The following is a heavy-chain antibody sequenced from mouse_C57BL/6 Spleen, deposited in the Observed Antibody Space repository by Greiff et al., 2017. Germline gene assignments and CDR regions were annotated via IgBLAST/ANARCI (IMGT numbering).Heavy chain of an antibody. CDR2: IYPGDGDT. CDR1: GYAFSSSW. V-gene: IGHV1-82*01. D-gene: IGHD1-1*01. J-gene: IGHJ2*01. CDR3: ARSEESAITTVVAGNYFDY. Sequence: LVESGPELVKPGASVKISCKASGYAFSSSWMNWVKQRPGKGLEWIGRIYPGDGDTNYNGKFKGKATLTADKSSSTAYMQLSSLTSEDSAVYFCARSEESAITTVVAGNYFDYWGQGTTLTVSS.